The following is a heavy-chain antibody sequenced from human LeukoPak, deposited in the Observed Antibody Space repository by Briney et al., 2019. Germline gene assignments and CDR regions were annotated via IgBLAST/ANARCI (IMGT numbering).Heavy chain of an antibody. CDR3: ASTFPYCGDGCCAL. V-gene: IGHV3-7*01. J-gene: IGHJ1*01. D-gene: IGHD2-21*01. CDR2: IHPDGSVK. Sequence: PGGSLRLSCLGTGLAFKNYWMTWVRQAPGKGLEWVANIHPDGSVKNYVDAVRGRFTISRDNAKNSLYLQLDNLRADDTAVYYCASTFPYCGDGCCALGGQGTLVIVSS. CDR1: GLAFKNYW.